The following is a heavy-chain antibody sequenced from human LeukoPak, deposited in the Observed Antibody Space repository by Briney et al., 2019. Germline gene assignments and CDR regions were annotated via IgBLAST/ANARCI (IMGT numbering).Heavy chain of an antibody. J-gene: IGHJ4*02. CDR3: ARSITMPLY. CDR2: INHSGST. CDR1: GGSFSGYY. Sequence: SETLSLTCAVYGGSFSGYYRSWIRQPPGKGLEWIGEINHSGSTNYNPSLKSRVTISVDTSKNQFSLKLSSVTAADTAVYYCARSITMPLYWGQGTLVTVSS. V-gene: IGHV4-34*01. D-gene: IGHD3-10*01.